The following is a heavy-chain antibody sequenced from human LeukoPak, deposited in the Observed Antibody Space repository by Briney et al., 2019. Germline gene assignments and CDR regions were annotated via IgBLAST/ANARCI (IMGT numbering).Heavy chain of an antibody. CDR3: AREMGDKYSSSWALDL. CDR2: IGTVGDT. Sequence: GGSLRLSCAASGSTFSSYAMSWVRQAPGKGLEWVSAIGTVGDTYYPGSVKGRFTISRENAKNSLYLQMNSLRAGDTAVYYCAREMGDKYSSSWALDLWGRGTLVTVSS. D-gene: IGHD6-13*01. V-gene: IGHV3-13*01. CDR1: GSTFSSYA. J-gene: IGHJ2*01.